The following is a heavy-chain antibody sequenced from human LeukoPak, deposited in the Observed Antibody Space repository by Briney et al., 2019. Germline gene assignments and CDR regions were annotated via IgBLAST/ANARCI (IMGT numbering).Heavy chain of an antibody. Sequence: PSETLSLTCTVSGGSISSYYWRWIRQPPGKGLEGIGFTYNSGTTNYNPSLRGRVTISLDTSKNQLSLKVSSVTAADTAVYYCARCFGSGCPNGVFDFWGQGTLVTVSS. D-gene: IGHD6-19*01. CDR1: GGSISSYY. CDR2: TYNSGTT. J-gene: IGHJ4*02. CDR3: ARCFGSGCPNGVFDF. V-gene: IGHV4-59*01.